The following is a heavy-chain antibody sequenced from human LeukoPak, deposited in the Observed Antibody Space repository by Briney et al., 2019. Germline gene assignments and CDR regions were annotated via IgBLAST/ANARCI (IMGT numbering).Heavy chain of an antibody. CDR3: ARQITIFGVAPFDY. J-gene: IGHJ4*02. CDR2: ITPIFGTA. Sequence: ASVKVSCKASGGTFSSYAISWVRQAPGQGLEWMGGITPIFGTANYAQKFQGRVTITTDESTSTAYMELSILRSEDTAVYYCARQITIFGVAPFDYWGQGTLVTVSS. V-gene: IGHV1-69*05. CDR1: GGTFSSYA. D-gene: IGHD3-3*01.